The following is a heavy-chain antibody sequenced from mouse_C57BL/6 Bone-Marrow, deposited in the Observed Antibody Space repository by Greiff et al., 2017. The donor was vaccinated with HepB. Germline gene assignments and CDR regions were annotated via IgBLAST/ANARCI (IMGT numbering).Heavy chain of an antibody. Sequence: EVKVVESGGGLVKPGGSLKLSCAASGFTFSDYGMHWVRQAPEKGLEWVAYISSGSSTIYYADTVKGRFPISSDNAKTTLFLQMTSLRSEDTAMYYCARQDYGSSLDYWGQGTTLTVSS. J-gene: IGHJ2*01. CDR3: ARQDYGSSLDY. CDR2: ISSGSSTI. D-gene: IGHD1-1*01. CDR1: GFTFSDYG. V-gene: IGHV5-17*01.